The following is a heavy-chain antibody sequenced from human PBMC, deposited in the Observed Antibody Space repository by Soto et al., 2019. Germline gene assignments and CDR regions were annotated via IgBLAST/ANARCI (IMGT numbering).Heavy chain of an antibody. CDR1: GFTFSNAW. CDR3: TTDLADTEIAAAGPFDY. CDR2: IKSKTDGGTT. Sequence: GGSLRLSCAASGFTFSNAWMSWVRQAPGKGLEWVGRIKSKTDGGTTDYAAPVKGRFTISRDDSKNTLYLQMNSLKTEDTAVYYCTTDLADTEIAAAGPFDYWGQGTLVTVSS. D-gene: IGHD6-13*01. J-gene: IGHJ4*02. V-gene: IGHV3-15*01.